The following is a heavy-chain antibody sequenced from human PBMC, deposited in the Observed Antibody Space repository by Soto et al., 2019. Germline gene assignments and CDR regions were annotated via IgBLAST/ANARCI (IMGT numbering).Heavy chain of an antibody. CDR1: GFTFSNYA. D-gene: IGHD2-21*01. CDR2: ITRTDST. Sequence: EVQLLESGGGLVQPGGSLRLSCTASGFTFSNYAMSWVRQAPGKGLEWVSAITRTDSTYYADSVKGRFTISRDNSKNTLYLQMNSLRAEDTAVYYCARGTIYVDYWGQGTLVTVSS. V-gene: IGHV3-23*01. CDR3: ARGTIYVDY. J-gene: IGHJ4*02.